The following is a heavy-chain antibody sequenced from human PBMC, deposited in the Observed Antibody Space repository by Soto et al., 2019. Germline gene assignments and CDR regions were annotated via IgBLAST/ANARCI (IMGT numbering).Heavy chain of an antibody. CDR1: GFSLSNAGLG. V-gene: IGHV2-26*04. J-gene: IGHJ5*02. CDR3: ASTYSTSWYWFDP. CDR2: IFSNDEK. Sequence: QVTVKESGPVLVKPTETLTLTCTVSGFSLSNAGLGVSWIRQPPGKALEWLAHIFSNDEKSYSTSLKRRLTTSKDTSKSQVVPTMTNMDPVDTATYYCASTYSTSWYWFDPWGQGTLVTVSS. D-gene: IGHD6-13*01.